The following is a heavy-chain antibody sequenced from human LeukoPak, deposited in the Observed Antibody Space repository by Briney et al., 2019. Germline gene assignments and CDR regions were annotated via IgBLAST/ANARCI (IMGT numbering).Heavy chain of an antibody. V-gene: IGHV3-30*03. J-gene: IGHJ4*02. CDR2: TSHDEAQR. Sequence: PGGSLRLSCLASGFTFKSYSMHWVRQVPGKRLEWVAGTSHDEAQRYYSDSVRGRFTISRDNSNNTLYLQMNSLTTDDTAIYYCVTPRQASGLYPFDYWGRGALVAVSS. CDR3: VTPRQASGLYPFDY. CDR1: GFTFKSYS. D-gene: IGHD3-3*01.